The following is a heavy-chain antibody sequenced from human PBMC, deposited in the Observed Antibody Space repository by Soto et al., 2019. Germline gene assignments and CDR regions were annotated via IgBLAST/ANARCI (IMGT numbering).Heavy chain of an antibody. CDR3: AKDPRSGWSEDY. D-gene: IGHD6-19*01. CDR1: GFTFSSYA. CDR2: ISGSGGST. J-gene: IGHJ4*02. Sequence: PGGSLRLSCAAPGFTFSSYAMSWVRQAPGKGLEWVSAISGSGGSTYYADSVKGRFTISRDNSKNTLYLQMNSLRAEDTAVYYCAKDPRSGWSEDYWGQGTLVTVSS. V-gene: IGHV3-23*01.